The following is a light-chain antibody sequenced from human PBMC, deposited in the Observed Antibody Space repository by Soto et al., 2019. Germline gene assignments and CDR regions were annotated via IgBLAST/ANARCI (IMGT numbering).Light chain of an antibody. V-gene: IGKV1-39*01. CDR1: QSISSY. Sequence: DIQMTQSPSSLSASVGDRVTITCRSSQSISSYLNWYEQKRGKAPKLXIYAASSLHSGVPSRFSGSGSGTDFTLTISSLQPEDVATDYCQQSYSTTRTFGQGTKVDIK. CDR2: AAS. J-gene: IGKJ1*01. CDR3: QQSYSTTRT.